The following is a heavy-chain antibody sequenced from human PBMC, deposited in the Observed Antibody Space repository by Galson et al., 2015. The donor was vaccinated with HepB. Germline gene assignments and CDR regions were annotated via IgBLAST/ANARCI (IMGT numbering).Heavy chain of an antibody. V-gene: IGHV4-59*01. CDR1: GGSISSYY. Sequence: ETLSLTCTVSGGSISSYYWSWIRQPPGKGLEWIGYIYYSGSTNYNPSLKSRVTISVDTSKNQFSLKLSSVTAADTAVYYCARGYCSGGSCPAGYWGQGTLVTVSS. J-gene: IGHJ4*02. CDR3: ARGYCSGGSCPAGY. CDR2: IYYSGST. D-gene: IGHD2-15*01.